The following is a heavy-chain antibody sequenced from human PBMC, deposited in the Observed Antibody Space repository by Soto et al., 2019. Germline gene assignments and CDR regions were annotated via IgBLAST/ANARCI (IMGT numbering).Heavy chain of an antibody. D-gene: IGHD6-13*01. CDR3: ARHLGYTTSSRTLYGMDV. CDR2: IYPGDSDT. Sequence: GESLKISCKALGYSFTNYWIGWVRQMPGQGLEWMGIIYPGDSDTRYSPPFQGQITISADKSINTAYLQWNSLEASDTAIYYCARHLGYTTSSRTLYGMDVWGQGTTVTVS. V-gene: IGHV5-51*01. CDR1: GYSFTNYW. J-gene: IGHJ6*02.